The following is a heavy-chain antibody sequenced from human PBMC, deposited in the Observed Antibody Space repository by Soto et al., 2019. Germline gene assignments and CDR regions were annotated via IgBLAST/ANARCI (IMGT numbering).Heavy chain of an antibody. CDR3: ARTDGDLDY. J-gene: IGHJ4*02. CDR2: TNPKSGYT. CDR1: GYTFTRYD. D-gene: IGHD4-17*01. Sequence: QVQLVQSGAEVKKPGASVKVSCKTSGYTFTRYDINWVRQAPGQGLEWMGWTNPKSGYTGSAQKFQGRITMTRDSSISTAYMELNSLTSEDTAVYYCARTDGDLDYLGQGTLVTVSS. V-gene: IGHV1-8*01.